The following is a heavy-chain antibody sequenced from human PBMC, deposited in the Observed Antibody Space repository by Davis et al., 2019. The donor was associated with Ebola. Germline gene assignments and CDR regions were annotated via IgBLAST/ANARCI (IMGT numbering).Heavy chain of an antibody. CDR1: GGTFSSYA. Sequence: AASVKVSCKASGGTFSSYAISWVRQAPGQGLEWMGGIIPIFGTANYAQKFQGRVTITRDTSTSTAYMELSSLRSEDTAAYYCASRTTGTTLHAFDIWGQETMVTVSS. CDR2: IIPIFGTA. J-gene: IGHJ3*02. V-gene: IGHV1-69*05. D-gene: IGHD1-1*01. CDR3: ASRTTGTTLHAFDI.